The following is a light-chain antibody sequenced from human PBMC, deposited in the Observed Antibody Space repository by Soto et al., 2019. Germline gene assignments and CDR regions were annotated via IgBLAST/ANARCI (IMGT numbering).Light chain of an antibody. Sequence: EIVLTQSPATLSLSPGERATLSCRASQTVSSYLAWYQQKPGQAPRLLIYDASNRATGIPARFSGSGSGTDFTLSISSLEPEDFAVYYCQQRSSWPRVTFGPGTKVEI. CDR2: DAS. V-gene: IGKV3-11*01. J-gene: IGKJ3*01. CDR1: QTVSSY. CDR3: QQRSSWPRVT.